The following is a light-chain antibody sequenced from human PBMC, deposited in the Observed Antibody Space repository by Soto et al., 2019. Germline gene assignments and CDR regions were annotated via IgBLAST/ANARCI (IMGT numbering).Light chain of an antibody. CDR2: AAS. CDR1: QGISSY. J-gene: IGKJ4*01. Sequence: DIQLTQSPSFLSAAVGDRVTITCRARQGISSYLAWYQQKPGKAPKLLIYAASTLQGGVPSRFSGSGSGTECPLTVSSLQPEDFATYYCQQLHSYPPTFGGGTKVDIK. CDR3: QQLHSYPPT. V-gene: IGKV1-9*01.